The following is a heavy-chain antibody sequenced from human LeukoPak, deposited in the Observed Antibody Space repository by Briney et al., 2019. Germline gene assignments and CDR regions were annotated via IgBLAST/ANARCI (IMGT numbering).Heavy chain of an antibody. J-gene: IGHJ6*02. CDR1: GFTFSNAW. Sequence: GGSLRLSCAASGFTFSNAWMSWVRQAPGKGLEWVGRIKSKTDGGTTDYAAPVKGRFTISRDDSKNTLYLQMNSLKTEDTAVYYCTTGYCSGGSCYSRYYYYYYGMDVWGQGTTVTVSS. D-gene: IGHD2-15*01. CDR2: IKSKTDGGTT. V-gene: IGHV3-15*01. CDR3: TTGYCSGGSCYSRYYYYYYGMDV.